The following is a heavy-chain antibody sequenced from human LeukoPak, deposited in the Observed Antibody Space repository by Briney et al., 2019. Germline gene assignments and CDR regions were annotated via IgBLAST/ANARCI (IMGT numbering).Heavy chain of an antibody. Sequence: PSETLSLTCTVSGGSISSSSYYWGWIRQPPGKGLEWIGSIYYSGSTYYNPSLKSRVTISVDTSKNQFSLKLSSVTAADTAVYYCAREFSSGPPTDYWGQGTLVTVSS. CDR2: IYYSGST. J-gene: IGHJ4*02. V-gene: IGHV4-39*07. CDR3: AREFSSGPPTDY. D-gene: IGHD6-19*01. CDR1: GGSISSSSYY.